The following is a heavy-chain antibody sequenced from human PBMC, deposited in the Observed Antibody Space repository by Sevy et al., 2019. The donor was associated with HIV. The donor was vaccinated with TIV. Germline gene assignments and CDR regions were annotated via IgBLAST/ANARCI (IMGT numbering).Heavy chain of an antibody. Sequence: ASVKVSCKASGYTFTGYYMHWVRQAPGQGLEWMGWINPNSGGTNYAQRFQGRVTMTRDTSISTAYMELSRLRSDDTDPYYCARDEQWLAYYFDYWGQGTLVTVSS. CDR3: ARDEQWLAYYFDY. CDR1: GYTFTGYY. J-gene: IGHJ4*02. D-gene: IGHD6-19*01. CDR2: INPNSGGT. V-gene: IGHV1-2*02.